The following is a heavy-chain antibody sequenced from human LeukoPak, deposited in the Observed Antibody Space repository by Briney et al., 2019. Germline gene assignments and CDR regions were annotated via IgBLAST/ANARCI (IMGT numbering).Heavy chain of an antibody. CDR3: AAKGNGYTGTYVFAH. J-gene: IGHJ4*02. Sequence: GGSLRLSCAASGFTFSSYAMSWVRQAPGKGLKWVSTINDNGDGTYYADSVKGRFSISRDTSENTLSLHMNSLRAEDSAVYYCAAKGNGYTGTYVFAHWGRGTLVTVSS. CDR2: INDNGDGT. D-gene: IGHD5-12*01. CDR1: GFTFSSYA. V-gene: IGHV3-23*01.